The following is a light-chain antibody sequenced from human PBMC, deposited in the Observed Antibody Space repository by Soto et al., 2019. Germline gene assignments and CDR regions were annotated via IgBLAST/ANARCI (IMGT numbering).Light chain of an antibody. CDR3: QQYGSSPWT. J-gene: IGKJ1*01. CDR2: GAS. Sequence: EIVLTQSPVTLSLSPGERATLSCRASQSVSSTYLAWYQQKPGQAPRLLIYGASSRATGIPGRFSGSGSGTDFTLTISRLEPEDFAVYYCQQYGSSPWTFGQGTKVDIK. V-gene: IGKV3-20*01. CDR1: QSVSSTY.